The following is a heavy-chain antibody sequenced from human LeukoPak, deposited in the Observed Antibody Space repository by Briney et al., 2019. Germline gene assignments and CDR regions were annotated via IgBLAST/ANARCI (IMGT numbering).Heavy chain of an antibody. CDR2: IGNNGGGI. CDR1: GFTFTSYT. CDR3: ARDDTYRFGYSSSSSAPMFDY. V-gene: IGHV3-23*01. Sequence: GGSLRLSCAASGFTFTSYTMYWVRQAPGKGLEWVSIIGNNGGGIHYADSVRGRFTISRDNSKNTLYLQMNSLRAEDTAVYYCARDDTYRFGYSSSSSAPMFDYWGQGTLVTVSS. D-gene: IGHD6-6*01. J-gene: IGHJ4*02.